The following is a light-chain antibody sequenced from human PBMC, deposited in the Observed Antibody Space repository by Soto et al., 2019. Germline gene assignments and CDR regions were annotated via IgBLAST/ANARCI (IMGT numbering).Light chain of an antibody. V-gene: IGKV3-20*01. CDR1: QSVTSY. CDR3: QQYGTSPVT. J-gene: IGKJ1*01. Sequence: EIVLTQSPGTLSLSPGERATLSCRASQSVTSYLAWYQQKPGQGPRLLIYGASYRATGIPDRYSGSGSGTDFTLTISRLEPEDSAVYYCQQYGTSPVTFGQGSKVEIK. CDR2: GAS.